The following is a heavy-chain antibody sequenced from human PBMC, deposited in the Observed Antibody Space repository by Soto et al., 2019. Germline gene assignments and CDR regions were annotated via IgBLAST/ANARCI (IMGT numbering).Heavy chain of an antibody. V-gene: IGHV5-10-1*01. D-gene: IGHD2-8*02. J-gene: IGHJ5*02. CDR3: GRQYCTASTCDGWFDP. CDR1: GYTFTTFW. CDR2: VDPRDSYT. Sequence: GESLKISCKGSGYTFTTFWISWVRQMPGKGLEWTGTVDPRDSYTNYSPSFQGHVSISADKSISTAYLQWSSLEASDTAIYYCGRQYCTASTCDGWFDPWGQGTLVTVSS.